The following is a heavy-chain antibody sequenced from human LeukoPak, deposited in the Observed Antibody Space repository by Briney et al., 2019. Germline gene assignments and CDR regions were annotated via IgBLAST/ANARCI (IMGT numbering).Heavy chain of an antibody. J-gene: IGHJ4*02. CDR3: ARDNGDSSGCLFDY. V-gene: IGHV4-59*01. CDR1: GGSISSYY. Sequence: SETLSLTCTVSGGSISSYYWSWIRQPPGKGLEWIGYIYYSGSTNYNPSLKSRVTISVDTSKNQFSLKLSSVTAADTAVYYCARDNGDSSGCLFDYWGQGTLVTVSS. CDR2: IYYSGST. D-gene: IGHD6-19*01.